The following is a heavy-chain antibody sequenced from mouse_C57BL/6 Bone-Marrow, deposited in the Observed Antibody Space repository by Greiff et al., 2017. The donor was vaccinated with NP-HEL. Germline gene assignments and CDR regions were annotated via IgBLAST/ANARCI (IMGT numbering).Heavy chain of an antibody. CDR1: GYTFTSYW. CDR3: ARSEPLITTVVARGYFDD. Sequence: QVQLQQPGAELVMPGASVKLSCKASGYTFTSYWMHWVKQRPGQGLEWIGEIDPSDSYTNYTQKFKGKSTLTVDKSSSTAYMQLSSLTSEDSAVYYCARSEPLITTVVARGYFDDWGQGTTLTVSS. CDR2: IDPSDSYT. V-gene: IGHV1-69*01. J-gene: IGHJ2*01. D-gene: IGHD1-1*01.